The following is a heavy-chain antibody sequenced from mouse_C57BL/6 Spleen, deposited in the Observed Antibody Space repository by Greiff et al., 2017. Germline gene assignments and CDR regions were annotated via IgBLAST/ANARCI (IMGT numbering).Heavy chain of an antibody. J-gene: IGHJ4*01. Sequence: QVQLQQSGAELMKPGASVMLSRKATGYTFTGYWIEWVKQRPGHGLVWIGESLPGSGSTIYNEKFKGKATFAADTSSNTAYMQLSSLTTEDSAIYYCANAIYYYGSRMMDCWGQGTSVTVSS. V-gene: IGHV1-9*01. CDR3: ANAIYYYGSRMMDC. CDR1: GYTFTGYW. D-gene: IGHD1-1*01. CDR2: SLPGSGST.